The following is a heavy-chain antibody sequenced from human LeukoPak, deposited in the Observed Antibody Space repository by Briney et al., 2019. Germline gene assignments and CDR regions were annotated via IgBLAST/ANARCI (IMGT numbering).Heavy chain of an antibody. CDR2: IIPIFGTA. V-gene: IGHV1-69*13. J-gene: IGHJ5*02. D-gene: IGHD2-2*01. Sequence: ASVKVSCKASGYTFTSYDISWVRQAPGQGLEWMGGIIPIFGTANYAQKFQGRVTITADESTSTAYMELSSLRSEDTAVYYCARGFPRYCSSTRCYGWFDPWGQGTLVTVSS. CDR3: ARGFPRYCSSTRCYGWFDP. CDR1: GYTFTSYD.